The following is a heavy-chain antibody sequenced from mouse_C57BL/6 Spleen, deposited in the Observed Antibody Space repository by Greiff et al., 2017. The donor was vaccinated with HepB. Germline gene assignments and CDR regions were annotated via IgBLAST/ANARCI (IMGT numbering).Heavy chain of an antibody. CDR2: IYPGSGNT. Sequence: QVQLQQSGAELVRPGASVKLSCKASGYTFTDYYINWVKQRPGQGLEWIARIYPGSGNTYYNEKFKGKATLTAEKSSSTAYMQLSSLTSEDSAVYFCARSLGREDAMDYWGQGTSVTVSS. D-gene: IGHD4-1*01. CDR3: ARSLGREDAMDY. CDR1: GYTFTDYY. J-gene: IGHJ4*01. V-gene: IGHV1-76*01.